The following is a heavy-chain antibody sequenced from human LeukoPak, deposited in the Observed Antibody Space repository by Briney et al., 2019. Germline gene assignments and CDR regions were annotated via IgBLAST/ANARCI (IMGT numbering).Heavy chain of an antibody. D-gene: IGHD3-22*01. CDR2: ISAYNGNT. J-gene: IGHJ3*02. V-gene: IGHV1-18*01. CDR1: GYTFTSYV. Sequence: ASVKVSCKASGYTFTSYVISWVRQAPGQGLEGMGWISAYNGNTNYAQKLQGRVTMTTDTSTSTAYMELRSLRSDDTAVYYCARDLKYYYDSSGSAFDIWGQGTMVTVSS. CDR3: ARDLKYYYDSSGSAFDI.